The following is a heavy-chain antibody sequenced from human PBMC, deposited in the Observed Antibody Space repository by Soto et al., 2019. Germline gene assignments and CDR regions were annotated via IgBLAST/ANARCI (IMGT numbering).Heavy chain of an antibody. J-gene: IGHJ3*02. CDR2: ISYDGSNK. CDR3: AKGDCGGDCYSFDAFAI. V-gene: IGHV3-30*18. CDR1: GFTFSSYG. Sequence: QVQLVESGGGVVQPGRSLRLCCAASGFTFSSYGMHWVRQAPGKGLEWVAVISYDGSNKYYADSVKGRFTISRDNSKNTLYLQMNSLRDEDTAVYYCAKGDCGGDCYSFDAFAIWGQGTMVTVSS. D-gene: IGHD2-21*02.